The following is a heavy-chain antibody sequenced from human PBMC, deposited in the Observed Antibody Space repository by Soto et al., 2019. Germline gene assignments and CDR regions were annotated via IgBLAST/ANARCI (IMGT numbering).Heavy chain of an antibody. J-gene: IGHJ5*02. CDR2: IIPIFGTA. CDR1: GGTFSSYA. D-gene: IGHD3-10*01. CDR3: ARSGVPAGNTEELEEFDP. V-gene: IGHV1-69*01. Sequence: QVQLVQSGAEVKKPGSSVKVSCKASGGTFSSYAISWVRQAPGQGLEWMGGIIPIFGTANYAQKFQGRVTITADEATSTAYMELSSLRSEDTAVYSCARSGVPAGNTEELEEFDPWGQGTLVTVSS.